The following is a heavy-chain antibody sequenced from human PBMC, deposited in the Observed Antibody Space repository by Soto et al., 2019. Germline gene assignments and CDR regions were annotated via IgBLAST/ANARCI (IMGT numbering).Heavy chain of an antibody. CDR3: ARAISGYVT. Sequence: QVHRVQSGAEVKHPGASVRVSYKASGITYSTYAIHWVRQAPGQGLEWMGWINAGEGYTRYSQDSQGRVTLTTVTSASTTYMDLSNLTFEDPAVYYWARAISGYVTWGQGTQVTVSS. V-gene: IGHV1-3*01. CDR2: INAGEGYT. CDR1: GITYSTYA. J-gene: IGHJ5*02. D-gene: IGHD5-12*01.